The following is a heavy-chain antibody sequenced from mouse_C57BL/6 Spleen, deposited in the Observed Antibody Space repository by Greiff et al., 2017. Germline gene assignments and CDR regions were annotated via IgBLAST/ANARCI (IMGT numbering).Heavy chain of an antibody. CDR1: GFTFSDYY. D-gene: IGHD4-1*02. CDR3: ARDLNWDGYFDY. J-gene: IGHJ2*01. Sequence: EVQVVESEGGLVQPGSSMKLSCTASGFTFSDYYMAWVRQVPEKGLEWVANINYDGSSTYYLDSLNSRFIISRDNAKNILYLQMSSLKSEDTATYYCARDLNWDGYFDYWGQGTTLTVSS. CDR2: INYDGSST. V-gene: IGHV5-16*01.